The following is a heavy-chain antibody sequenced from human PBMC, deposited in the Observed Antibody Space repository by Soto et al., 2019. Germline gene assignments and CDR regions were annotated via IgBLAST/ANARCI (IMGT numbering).Heavy chain of an antibody. CDR2: ISGSGDST. D-gene: IGHD3-3*01. CDR1: GFTFNMYA. J-gene: IGHJ4*02. CDR3: AKGKAHTLFGVDTLFDY. V-gene: IGHV3-23*01. Sequence: GGSLRLSCAASGFTFNMYAMSWVRQAPGKGLDWVSGISGSGDSTYYADSVRGRFIISRDNSQKTLYLQMNSLRAEDTAIYYCAKGKAHTLFGVDTLFDYWGQGTLVTVSS.